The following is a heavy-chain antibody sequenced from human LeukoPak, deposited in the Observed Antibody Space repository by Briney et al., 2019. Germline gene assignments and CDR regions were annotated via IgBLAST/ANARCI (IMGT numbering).Heavy chain of an antibody. CDR3: ARVTPYYYDSSGYRRDYYYMDV. Sequence: GASVKVSCKASGYTFTSYDINWVRQATGQGLEWMGWMNPNSGNTGYAQKFQGRVTITRNTSISTAYMELSSLRSEDTAVYYCARVTPYYYDSSGYRRDYYYMDVWGKGTTVTVSS. CDR1: GYTFTSYD. CDR2: MNPNSGNT. J-gene: IGHJ6*03. D-gene: IGHD3-22*01. V-gene: IGHV1-8*03.